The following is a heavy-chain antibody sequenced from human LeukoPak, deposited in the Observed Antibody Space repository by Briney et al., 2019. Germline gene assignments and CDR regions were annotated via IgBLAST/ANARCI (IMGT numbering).Heavy chain of an antibody. V-gene: IGHV1-8*01. Sequence: ASVKVSCKASVFTFTSHDINWVRQAPGQGLEWMGWMTPNSGNTGYAQKFQGRVTMTRNTSISTAYMELSSLRSEDTAVYYCARLSSGWQLGVDYWGQGTLVTVSS. J-gene: IGHJ4*02. CDR1: VFTFTSHD. CDR3: ARLSSGWQLGVDY. D-gene: IGHD6-19*01. CDR2: MTPNSGNT.